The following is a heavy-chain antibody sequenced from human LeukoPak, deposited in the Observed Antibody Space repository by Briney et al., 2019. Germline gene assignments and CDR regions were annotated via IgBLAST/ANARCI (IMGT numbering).Heavy chain of an antibody. CDR3: ARGVVVTAPYYYYGMDV. J-gene: IGHJ6*02. D-gene: IGHD2-21*02. V-gene: IGHV1-8*01. CDR1: GYTFTSYD. Sequence: GASVKVSCKASGYTFTSYDINWVRQATGQGLEWMGWMNPNSGNTGYAQKFQGRVTMTRNTSISTAYMELSSLRSEDTAVYYCARGVVVTAPYYYYGMDVWGQGTTVTVSS. CDR2: MNPNSGNT.